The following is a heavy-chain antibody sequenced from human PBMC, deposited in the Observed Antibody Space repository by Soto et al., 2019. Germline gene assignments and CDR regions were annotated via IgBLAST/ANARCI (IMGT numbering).Heavy chain of an antibody. CDR2: IIPIFGTA. CDR1: GGTFSSYA. J-gene: IGHJ4*02. CDR3: ARDSRPLGYCSSTSCLHYYFDY. V-gene: IGHV1-69*06. D-gene: IGHD2-2*01. Sequence: GASVKVSCKASGGTFSSYAISWVRQAPGQGLEWMGGIIPIFGTANYAQKFQGRVTITADKSTSTAYMELSSLRSEDTAVYYCARDSRPLGYCSSTSCLHYYFDYWGQGTLVTV.